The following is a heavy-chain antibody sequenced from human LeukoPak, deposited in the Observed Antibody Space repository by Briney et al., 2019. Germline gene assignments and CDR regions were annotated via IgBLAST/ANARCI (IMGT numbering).Heavy chain of an antibody. J-gene: IGHJ4*02. V-gene: IGHV3-7*01. D-gene: IGHD1-1*01. Sequence: PGGSLRLSCAASGFTFSSYWMTWVRQAPGKGLEWVANIKRDGSEKYYVDSVKGRFTISRDNAENSLYLQMNSLRGEDTAVYYCARDFSLTRLERPFDYWGQGTLVTVSS. CDR1: GFTFSSYW. CDR3: ARDFSLTRLERPFDY. CDR2: IKRDGSEK.